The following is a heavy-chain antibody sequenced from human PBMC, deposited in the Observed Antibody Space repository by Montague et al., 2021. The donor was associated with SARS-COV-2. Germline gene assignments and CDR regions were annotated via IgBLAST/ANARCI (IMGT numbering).Heavy chain of an antibody. CDR1: GGSAY. Sequence: SETLSLTCAVSGGSAYWNWFRRPPGKGLEWIGNVYYKGGPTYSPSLRDRVTIPLDSPNQVSLRLYYVTAADSAVYYCAGAERYFGPLDPWGLGITVIVSS. J-gene: IGHJ5*02. V-gene: IGHV4-59*01. CDR3: AGAERYFGPLDP. CDR2: VYYKGGP. D-gene: IGHD3-9*01.